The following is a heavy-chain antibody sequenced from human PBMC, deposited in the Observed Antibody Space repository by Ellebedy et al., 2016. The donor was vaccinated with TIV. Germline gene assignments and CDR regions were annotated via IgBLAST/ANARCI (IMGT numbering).Heavy chain of an antibody. Sequence: GESLKISCQGSGYSFTDYWIGWVRQMPAKGLDWMGNIFGRDSSTRYSPSFQGQVTISADKSISTAYLQWTSLKASDTAIYYCARRRAYTSGWDIWGQGTLVTVSS. CDR3: ARRRAYTSGWDI. CDR2: IFGRDSST. V-gene: IGHV5-51*01. CDR1: GYSFTDYW. D-gene: IGHD6-19*01. J-gene: IGHJ4*02.